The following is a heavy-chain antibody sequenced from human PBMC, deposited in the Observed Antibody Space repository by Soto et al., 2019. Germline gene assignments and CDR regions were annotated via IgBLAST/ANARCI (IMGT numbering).Heavy chain of an antibody. CDR3: ARQRTIPHRTHYYFDY. V-gene: IGHV3-33*01. CDR2: IWYDGSNK. Sequence: QVQLVESGGGVVQPGRSLRLSCAASGFTFSSYGMHWVRQAPGKGLEWVAVIWYDGSNKYYADSVKGRFTISRDNSKNTLYLQMNSLRAEDTAVYYCARQRTIPHRTHYYFDYWGQGTLVTVSS. J-gene: IGHJ4*02. CDR1: GFTFSSYG.